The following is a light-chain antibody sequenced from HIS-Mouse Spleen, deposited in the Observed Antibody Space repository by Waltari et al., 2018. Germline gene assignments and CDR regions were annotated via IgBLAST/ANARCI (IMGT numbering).Light chain of an antibody. V-gene: IGKV4-1*01. CDR3: QQYYSTLLMYT. Sequence: DIVMTQSPDSLPVSLGERATINCQSSQSVLYTTNNKNYSAWYQQKPGQPPKLLIYWASTRESGVPDRFSGSGSGTDFTLTISSLQAEDVAVYFCQQYYSTLLMYTFGQGTKLEIK. J-gene: IGKJ2*01. CDR1: QSVLYTTNNKNY. CDR2: WAS.